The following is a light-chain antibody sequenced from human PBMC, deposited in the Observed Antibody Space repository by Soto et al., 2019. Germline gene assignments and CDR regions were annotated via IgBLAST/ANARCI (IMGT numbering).Light chain of an antibody. V-gene: IGLV2-14*01. CDR2: DVS. J-gene: IGLJ1*01. CDR1: SSDVGGYNY. Sequence: QSALTQPASVSGSPGQSITISCTGTSSDVGGYNYVSWHQQHPGKAPKLMIYDVSNRPSGVSNRFSGSKSGNTASLTISGLQPEDESDYYCCSYAGSPYVFGTGTKVTVL. CDR3: CSYAGSPYV.